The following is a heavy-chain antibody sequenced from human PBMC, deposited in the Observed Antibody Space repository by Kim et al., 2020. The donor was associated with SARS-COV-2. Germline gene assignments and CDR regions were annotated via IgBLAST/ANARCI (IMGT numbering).Heavy chain of an antibody. J-gene: IGHJ4*02. D-gene: IGHD3-22*01. V-gene: IGHV3-30*18. CDR1: GFTFNTYG. CDR3: AKDRHYSDSRGYYGYFDC. CDR2: TSYDGSHK. Sequence: GGSLRLSCAASGFTFNTYGMHWVRQAPGKGLEWVAVTSYDGSHKYYADSVKGRFTISRDNSKNTLYLQMNSLRAEDTAVYYCAKDRHYSDSRGYYGYFDCWGQGTLVTVSS.